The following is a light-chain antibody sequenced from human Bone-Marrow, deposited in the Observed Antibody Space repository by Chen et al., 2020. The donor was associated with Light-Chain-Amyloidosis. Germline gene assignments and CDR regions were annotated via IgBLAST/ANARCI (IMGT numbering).Light chain of an antibody. V-gene: IGKV3-20*01. CDR2: GSS. CDR1: QTISRNY. Sequence: EIVLNPCQGTLSLSPGEGANHSCRPSQTISRNYFTWYQQTFGQAPRLLIYGSSSRATGIPDRFTGSGSGTDFTLTINRLEPEDFAMYYCQQYGTSPLTVGGGTKVEIK. J-gene: IGKJ4*01. CDR3: QQYGTSPLT.